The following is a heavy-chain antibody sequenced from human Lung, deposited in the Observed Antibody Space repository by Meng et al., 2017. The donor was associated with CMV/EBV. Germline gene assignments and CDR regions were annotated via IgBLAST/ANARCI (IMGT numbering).Heavy chain of an antibody. CDR3: AREGTGYDFWRGYRNDAVNL. Sequence: GEXXKISCAASGFTFSSYWMHWVRQASGKGPVWVSRIDSEGRTTSYADSVKGRFTISRDNAKNTLYLQRNSLRPEDTALYYCAREGTGYDFWRGYRNDAVNLWXQGTXVTVSS. D-gene: IGHD3-3*01. CDR2: IDSEGRTT. V-gene: IGHV3-74*01. J-gene: IGHJ3*01. CDR1: GFTFSSYW.